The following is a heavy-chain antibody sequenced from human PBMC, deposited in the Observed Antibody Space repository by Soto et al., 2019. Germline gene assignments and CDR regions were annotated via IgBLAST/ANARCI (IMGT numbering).Heavy chain of an antibody. D-gene: IGHD1-26*01. CDR2: INPNSGGT. J-gene: IGHJ6*02. CDR3: AREWVGATRYYYYGMDV. Sequence: QVQLVQSGAEVKKPGASVKVXCKASGYTFTGYYMHWVRQAPGQGLEWMGWINPNSGGTNYAQKFQGWVTMTRDTSISTAYMELSRLRSDDTAVYYCAREWVGATRYYYYGMDVWGQGTTVTVSS. V-gene: IGHV1-2*04. CDR1: GYTFTGYY.